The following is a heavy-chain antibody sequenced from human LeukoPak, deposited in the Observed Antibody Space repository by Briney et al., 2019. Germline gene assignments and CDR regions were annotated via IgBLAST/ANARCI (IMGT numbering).Heavy chain of an antibody. CDR1: GIRFTTHW. CDR3: ASAYASYDFWSGYENFDF. J-gene: IGHJ4*02. CDR2: IRQDGGEK. D-gene: IGHD3-3*01. Sequence: GGSLRLPCAASGIRFTTHWMNWVRQAPGKGLEWVASIRQDGGEKKYVDSVKGRFTISRDLAQNSLFLQMNSLRAEDTAVYYCASAYASYDFWSGYENFDFWGQGTLVTVSP. V-gene: IGHV3-7*01.